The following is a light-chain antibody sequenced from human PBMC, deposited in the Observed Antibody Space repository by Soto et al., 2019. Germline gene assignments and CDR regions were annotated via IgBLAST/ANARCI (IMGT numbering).Light chain of an antibody. CDR1: QSVSSSY. V-gene: IGKV3-20*01. CDR3: QQYGNSPWT. J-gene: IGKJ1*01. CDR2: GAS. Sequence: EIVLTQSPGTLPLSPGERATLSCRASQSVSSSYLAWYQQKPGQAPRLLIYGASSRTTGIPDRFSGSGSGTDFTLIISRLEPEDFAVYYCQQYGNSPWTFGQGTKVEIK.